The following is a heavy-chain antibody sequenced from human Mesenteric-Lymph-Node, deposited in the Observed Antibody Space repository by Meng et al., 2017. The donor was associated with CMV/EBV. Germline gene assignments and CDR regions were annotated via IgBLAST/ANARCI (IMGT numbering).Heavy chain of an antibody. CDR2: INRTGSP. J-gene: IGHJ4*02. Sequence: CAVSCGSCRGYYLRWVRQPPGQGLEWIGQINRTGSPNYSPSLRSRVTISVATSKHQFSLTLSSVTAADTAVYYCATVGRDGSNWLDYWGQGTLVTVSS. D-gene: IGHD5-24*01. CDR1: CGSCRGYY. CDR3: ATVGRDGSNWLDY. V-gene: IGHV4-34*01.